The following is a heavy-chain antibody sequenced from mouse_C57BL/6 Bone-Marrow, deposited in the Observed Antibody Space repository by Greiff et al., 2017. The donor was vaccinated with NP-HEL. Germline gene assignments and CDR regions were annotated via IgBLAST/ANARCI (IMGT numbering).Heavy chain of an antibody. CDR3: ARRDYYGSSYWYFDV. Sequence: QVTLKESGPGILQSSQTLSLTCSFSGFSLSTSGMGVSWIRQPSGKGLEWLAHIYWDDDKRYNPSLKSRLTISKDTSRNQVFLKITRVDTADTATYYCARRDYYGSSYWYFDVWGTGTTVTVSS. CDR1: GFSLSTSGMG. J-gene: IGHJ1*03. D-gene: IGHD1-1*01. CDR2: IYWDDDK. V-gene: IGHV8-12*01.